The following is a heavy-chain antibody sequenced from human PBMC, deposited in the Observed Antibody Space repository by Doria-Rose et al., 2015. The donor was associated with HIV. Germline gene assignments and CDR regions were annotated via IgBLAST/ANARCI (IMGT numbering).Heavy chain of an antibody. Sequence: QITLKESGPVLVKPTETLTLTCTVSGVSLSSPGMGVSWIRQPPGKALEWLANMFSDDDSSYKTSLKSRLPISRGISTSQVVVTMTDMDPVDTATYYCALIKSSRWYHKYYFDFWGQGTLVIVSA. D-gene: IGHD6-13*01. CDR1: GVSLSSPGMG. V-gene: IGHV2-26*01. J-gene: IGHJ4*02. CDR3: ALIKSSRWYHKYYFDF. CDR2: MFSDDDS.